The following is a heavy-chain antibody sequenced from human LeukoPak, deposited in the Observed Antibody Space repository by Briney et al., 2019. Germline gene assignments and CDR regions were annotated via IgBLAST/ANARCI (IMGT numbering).Heavy chain of an antibody. Sequence: GASVKVSCKASGYTFTGYYMHWVRQAPGQGLEWMGWINPNSGGTNYAQKFQGRVTMTRDTSISTAFMELSRLRSDDTAVYYCARPPRYSSTSGGIYQMNFDYWGQGTLVTVPS. CDR1: GYTFTGYY. V-gene: IGHV1-2*02. J-gene: IGHJ4*02. CDR2: INPNSGGT. CDR3: ARPPRYSSTSGGIYQMNFDY. D-gene: IGHD6-13*01.